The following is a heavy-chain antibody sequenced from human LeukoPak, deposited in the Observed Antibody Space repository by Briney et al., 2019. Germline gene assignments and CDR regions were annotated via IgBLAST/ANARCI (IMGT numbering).Heavy chain of an antibody. V-gene: IGHV1-18*01. Sequence: GASVKVSCKASGYTFTSYGISWVRQAPGQGLEWMGWISAYNGNTNYAQKLQGRVTMTTDTFTSTAYMELRSLRSDDTAVYYCARGDRLSLSATTKAYYFDYWGQGTLVTVSS. D-gene: IGHD1-14*01. CDR2: ISAYNGNT. J-gene: IGHJ4*02. CDR3: ARGDRLSLSATTKAYYFDY. CDR1: GYTFTSYG.